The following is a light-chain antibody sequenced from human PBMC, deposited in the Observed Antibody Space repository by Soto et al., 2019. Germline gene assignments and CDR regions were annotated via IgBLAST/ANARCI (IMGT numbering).Light chain of an antibody. CDR1: GSDVGGYNY. CDR2: EVS. J-gene: IGLJ2*01. CDR3: SSYTSTSTLV. Sequence: QSALTQPASVSGSPGQSITISCTGTGSDVGGYNYVSWYQQHPGKAPKLMIYEVSNRPSGVSNRFSGSKSGSTASLTISGLQAEDEADYYCSSYTSTSTLVFGGGTKVTVL. V-gene: IGLV2-14*01.